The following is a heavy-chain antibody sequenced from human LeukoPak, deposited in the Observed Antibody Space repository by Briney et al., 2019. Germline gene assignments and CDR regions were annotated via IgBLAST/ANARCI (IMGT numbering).Heavy chain of an antibody. CDR1: GFTFSSYG. V-gene: IGHV3-30*02. Sequence: PGGSLRLSCAASGFTFSSYGMHWVRQAPGKGLEWVAFIRYDGSNKYYADSVKGRFTISRDNSKNTLYLQMNSLRAEDAAVYYCAKLYAYYFDYWGQGTLVTVSS. CDR2: IRYDGSNK. J-gene: IGHJ4*02. D-gene: IGHD2-8*01. CDR3: AKLYAYYFDY.